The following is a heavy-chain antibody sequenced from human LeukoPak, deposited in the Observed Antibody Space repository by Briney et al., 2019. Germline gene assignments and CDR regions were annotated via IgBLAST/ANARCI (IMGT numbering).Heavy chain of an antibody. CDR2: IKQDGSEK. J-gene: IGHJ4*02. D-gene: IGHD6-13*01. V-gene: IGHV3-7*01. Sequence: PGGSLRLSCAASGFTFSNYWMSWVRQTPGKGLEWVADIKQDGSEKNYVDSVKGRFTISRDNAKNSLYLQMNSLRAEDTAVYYCARVGYIAAAPDYWGQGTLVTVSS. CDR3: ARVGYIAAAPDY. CDR1: GFTFSNYW.